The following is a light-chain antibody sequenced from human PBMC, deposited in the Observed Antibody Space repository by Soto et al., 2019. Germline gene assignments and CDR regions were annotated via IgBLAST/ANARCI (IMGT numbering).Light chain of an antibody. CDR2: DAS. Sequence: DIQMTQSPSTLSASVGDRVTITCRASQSIGRLLAWYQQKPGKAPNLLIYDASSLEGGVPSRFSGSGSGTEFTLTITSLQPDDFATYYCQQYSGPSPWTFGQGTNVEIK. V-gene: IGKV1-5*01. CDR1: QSIGRL. J-gene: IGKJ1*01. CDR3: QQYSGPSPWT.